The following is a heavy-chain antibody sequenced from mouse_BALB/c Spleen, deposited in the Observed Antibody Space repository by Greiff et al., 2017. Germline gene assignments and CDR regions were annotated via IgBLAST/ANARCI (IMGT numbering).Heavy chain of an antibody. Sequence: EVQGVESGGGLVKPGGSLKLSCAASGFAFSSYDMSWVRQTPEKRLEWVAYISRGGGSTYYPDTVKGRFTISRDNAKNTLYLQMSSLRSEDTAMYYCARWRGDSSGHAMDYWGQGTSVTVSS. CDR2: ISRGGGST. D-gene: IGHD3-2*01. CDR3: ARWRGDSSGHAMDY. V-gene: IGHV5-12-1*01. J-gene: IGHJ4*01. CDR1: GFAFSSYD.